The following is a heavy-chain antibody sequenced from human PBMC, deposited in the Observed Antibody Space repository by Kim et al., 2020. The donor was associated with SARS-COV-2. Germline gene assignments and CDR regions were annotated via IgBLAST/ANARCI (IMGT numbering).Heavy chain of an antibody. CDR2: ISWNSGSI. D-gene: IGHD2-21*02. Sequence: SLRLSCAASGFTFDDYAMHWVRQAPGKGLEWVSGISWNSGSIGYADSVKGRFTISRDNAKNSLYLQMNSLRAEDTALYYCAKDSTVVTPSGAFDIWGQGTMVTVSS. V-gene: IGHV3-9*01. J-gene: IGHJ3*02. CDR3: AKDSTVVTPSGAFDI. CDR1: GFTFDDYA.